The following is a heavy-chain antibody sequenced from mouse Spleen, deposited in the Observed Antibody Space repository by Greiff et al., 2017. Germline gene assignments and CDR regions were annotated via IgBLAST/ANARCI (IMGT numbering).Heavy chain of an antibody. D-gene: IGHD1-1*02. CDR1: GYTFTSYW. CDR3: AREDGSYESFDY. J-gene: IGHJ2*01. CDR2: IHPNSGST. V-gene: IGHV1-64*01. Sequence: QVQLQQPGAELVKPGASVKLSCKASGYTFTSYWMHWVKQRPGQGLEWIGMIHPNSGSTNYNEKFKSKATLTVDKSSSTAYMQLSSLTSEDSAVYYCAREDGSYESFDYWGQGTTLTVSS.